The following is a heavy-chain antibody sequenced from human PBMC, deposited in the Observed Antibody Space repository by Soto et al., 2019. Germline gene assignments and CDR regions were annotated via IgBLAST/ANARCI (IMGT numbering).Heavy chain of an antibody. Sequence: PGESLKISCKGSGYTFNSYWITCVRQMPGKGLEWMGIIYPGHSETTYSPSFQGQVTISADKSSSNAYLRWSSLKASDSAMYYCARLRFSSKSHSDSWGPGTLVTVSS. CDR1: GYTFNSYW. CDR3: ARLRFSSKSHSDS. CDR2: IYPGHSET. D-gene: IGHD2-2*01. J-gene: IGHJ4*02. V-gene: IGHV5-51*01.